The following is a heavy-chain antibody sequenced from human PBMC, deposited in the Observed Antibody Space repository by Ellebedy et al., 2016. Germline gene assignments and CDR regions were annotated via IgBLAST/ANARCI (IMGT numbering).Heavy chain of an antibody. V-gene: IGHV3-30*18. CDR2: VSTAGTTK. Sequence: GESLKISXAASGFSFTTYGMQWVRQAPGKGLEWVAVVSTAGTTKYYGESVKGRFTISRDNSKDTVYLQMDSLRAEDTAVYYCAKERYSGGYGADFDNWGQGILVIVSS. J-gene: IGHJ4*02. CDR3: AKERYSGGYGADFDN. CDR1: GFSFTTYG. D-gene: IGHD1-26*01.